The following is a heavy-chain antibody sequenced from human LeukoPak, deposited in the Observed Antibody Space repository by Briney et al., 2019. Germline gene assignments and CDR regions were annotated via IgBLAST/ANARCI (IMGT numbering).Heavy chain of an antibody. D-gene: IGHD6-6*01. CDR3: AKDEERVPIAATNFDY. CDR1: GFTFSSYA. Sequence: GRSLRLSCAASGFTFSSYAMHWVRQAPGKGLEWVAVISYDGSNKYYADSVKGRFTISRDNSKNTLYLQMNSLRAEDTAVYYCAKDEERVPIAATNFDYWGQGTLVTVSS. V-gene: IGHV3-30-3*01. CDR2: ISYDGSNK. J-gene: IGHJ4*02.